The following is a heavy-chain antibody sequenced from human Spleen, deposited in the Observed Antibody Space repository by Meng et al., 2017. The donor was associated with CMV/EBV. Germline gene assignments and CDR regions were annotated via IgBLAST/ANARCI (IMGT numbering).Heavy chain of an antibody. Sequence: SETLSLTCTVSGGSVTSGSYYWSWIRQPPGKGLEWIGYIYYSGSTNYNPSLKSRVTISVDTSENQFSLKLSSVTAADTAVYYCARYKFYSGYFDYWGQGTLVTVSS. CDR3: ARYKFYSGYFDY. CDR2: IYYSGST. D-gene: IGHD4-11*01. J-gene: IGHJ4*02. V-gene: IGHV4-61*01. CDR1: GGSVTSGSYY.